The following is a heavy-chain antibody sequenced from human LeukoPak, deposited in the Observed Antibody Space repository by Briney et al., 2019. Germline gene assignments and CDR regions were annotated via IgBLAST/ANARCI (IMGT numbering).Heavy chain of an antibody. CDR1: GFTFSSYE. CDR3: ARRAGAYSHPYDY. Sequence: GGSLRLSGAASGFTFSSYEMNWVRQAPGKGLEWVSYISSSGSTIYYADSVKGRFTISRDNSKNTLYLQMNSLRAEDTAVYYCARRAGAYSHPYDYWGQGTLVTVSS. J-gene: IGHJ4*02. D-gene: IGHD4/OR15-4a*01. V-gene: IGHV3-48*03. CDR2: ISSSGSTI.